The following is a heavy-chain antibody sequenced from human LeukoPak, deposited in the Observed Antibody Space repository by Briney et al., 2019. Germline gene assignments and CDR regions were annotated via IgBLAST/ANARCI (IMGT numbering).Heavy chain of an antibody. D-gene: IGHD6-13*01. Sequence: ASVKVSCKASGYTFTSYGISWVRQAPGQGLEWMGWISAYNGNTNYAQKFQGRVTMTRDTSTSTVYMELSSLRSEDTAVYYCARAQKSGIAADDDAFDIWGQGTMVTVSS. CDR1: GYTFTSYG. CDR2: ISAYNGNT. CDR3: ARAQKSGIAADDDAFDI. J-gene: IGHJ3*02. V-gene: IGHV1-18*01.